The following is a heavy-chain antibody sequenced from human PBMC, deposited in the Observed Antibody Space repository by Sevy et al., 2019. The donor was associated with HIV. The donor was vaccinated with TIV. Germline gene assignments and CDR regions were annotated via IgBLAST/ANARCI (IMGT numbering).Heavy chain of an antibody. V-gene: IGHV4-59*01. CDR2: VYYTGKT. Sequence: SETLSLTCNVSGVSITRSYWNWIRQTPGKGLEWIAFVYYTGKTNYNPSLKSRVTVSLDTSKSLFSLKLSSVTAADTAVYYCARGGAGRQFDYYYYMDVWGKGTTVTVSS. CDR1: GVSITRSY. J-gene: IGHJ6*03. D-gene: IGHD6-6*01. CDR3: ARGGAGRQFDYYYYMDV.